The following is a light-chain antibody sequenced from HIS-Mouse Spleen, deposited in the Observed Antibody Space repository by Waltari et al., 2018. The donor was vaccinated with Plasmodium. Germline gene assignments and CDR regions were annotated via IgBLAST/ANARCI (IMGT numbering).Light chain of an antibody. CDR3: CSYVGSSTLV. J-gene: IGLJ3*02. V-gene: IGLV2-23*01. CDR2: EGS. Sequence: QSALTQPASVSGSPGQSITISCTGTSSDVGSYNLVSWYQQHPGKAPKLMIYEGSKRPSGVSNRCSGSKSGNTASLTISGLQAEDEADYYCCSYVGSSTLVFGGGTKLTVL. CDR1: SSDVGSYNL.